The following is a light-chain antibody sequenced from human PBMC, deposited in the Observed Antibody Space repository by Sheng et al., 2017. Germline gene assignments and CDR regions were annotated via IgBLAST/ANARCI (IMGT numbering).Light chain of an antibody. CDR2: GDS. V-gene: IGLV1-40*01. CDR3: AVWDDSLNGVL. CDR1: SSNIGEGYD. Sequence: QSVLTQPPSVSGAPGQTVTISCTGSSSNIGEGYDVHWYQQLPGTAPKLLIYGDSNRPSGVSDRFSGSKSGTSASLAISGLQSEDESDYYCAVWDDSLNGVLFGGGTKLTV. J-gene: IGLJ2*01.